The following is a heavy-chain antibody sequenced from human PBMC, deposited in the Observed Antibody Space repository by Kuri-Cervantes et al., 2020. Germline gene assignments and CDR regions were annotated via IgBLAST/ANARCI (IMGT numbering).Heavy chain of an antibody. V-gene: IGHV1-8*01. CDR3: ASRSDTVADLRGEGGFDQ. Sequence: ASVKVSCKASGYTFTSYDINWVRQATGQGLEWMGWMNPNSGNTGYAQKFQGRVTMTRNTPISTAYMELSSLRSEDTAVYYCASRSDTVADLRGEGGFDQWGQGTLVTFSS. CDR2: MNPNSGNT. J-gene: IGHJ4*02. CDR1: GYTFTSYD. D-gene: IGHD3-10*01.